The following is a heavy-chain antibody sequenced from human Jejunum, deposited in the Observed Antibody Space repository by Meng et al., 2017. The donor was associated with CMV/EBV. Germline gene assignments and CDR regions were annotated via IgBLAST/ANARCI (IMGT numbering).Heavy chain of an antibody. Sequence: YIGSGYYYWGGCRQAPGKGLGWIGYISYSGSTSYNPSLKDRVTISIDTSKSQFSLKMTSVTAADTAVYYCADYYYDASGHNWFDSWGQGTRVTVSS. CDR1: YIGSGYYY. CDR3: ADYYYDASGHNWFDS. J-gene: IGHJ5*01. CDR2: ISYSGST. D-gene: IGHD3-22*01. V-gene: IGHV4-30-4*08.